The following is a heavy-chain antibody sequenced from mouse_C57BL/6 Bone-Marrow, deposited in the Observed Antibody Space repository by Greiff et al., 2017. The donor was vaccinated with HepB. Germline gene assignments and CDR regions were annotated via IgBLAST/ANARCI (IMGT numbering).Heavy chain of an antibody. CDR3: ASKDYYYGSSPLPSFAY. V-gene: IGHV1-53*01. CDR1: GYTFTSYW. D-gene: IGHD1-1*01. J-gene: IGHJ3*01. Sequence: QVQLQQPGTELVKPGASVKLSCKASGYTFTSYWMHWVKQRPGQGLEWIGNINPSNGGTNYNEKFKSKATLTVDKSSSTAYMQLSSLTSEDSAVYYCASKDYYYGSSPLPSFAYWGQGTLVTVSA. CDR2: INPSNGGT.